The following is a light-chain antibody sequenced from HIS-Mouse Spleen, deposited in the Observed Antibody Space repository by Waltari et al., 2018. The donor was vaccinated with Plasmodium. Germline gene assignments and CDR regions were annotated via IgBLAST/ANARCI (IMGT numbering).Light chain of an antibody. J-gene: IGLJ2*01. Sequence: QSVLTQPPSASGTPGQRVTSPCTGSSPNIGRNTANWYQQHPGTAPKPLIYRNNQLPSAVPDRFSGSKSGTSASLAISGLQSEDEADYYCAAWDDSLNGVVFGGGTKLTVL. CDR3: AAWDDSLNGVV. V-gene: IGLV1-44*01. CDR1: SPNIGRNT. CDR2: RNN.